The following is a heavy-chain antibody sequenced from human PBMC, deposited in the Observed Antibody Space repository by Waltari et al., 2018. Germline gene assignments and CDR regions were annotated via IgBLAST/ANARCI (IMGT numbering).Heavy chain of an antibody. J-gene: IGHJ4*02. CDR2: IYSGGGT. CDR3: ARDYSSWGFDY. CDR1: GFNVSSNY. V-gene: IGHV3-53*01. Sequence: EFQLVESGGGLVQPGGSLRLSCVISGFNVSSNYMNWVRQAPGKGLEWVSVIYSGGGTNYADSVKGRFSVSRDNSKNTLFLQMNSLRADDTAVYYCARDYSSWGFDYRGQGTLVTVSP. D-gene: IGHD6-19*01.